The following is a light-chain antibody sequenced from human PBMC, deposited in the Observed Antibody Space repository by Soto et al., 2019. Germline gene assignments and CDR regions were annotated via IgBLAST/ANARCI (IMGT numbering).Light chain of an antibody. J-gene: IGKJ2*01. V-gene: IGKV3-15*01. CDR2: GAS. Sequence: EIVMTQSPATLSVSPGERASLSCRASQSVSSNLAWYQHKPGQAPRLLIFGASTRATGIPARFSGSGSGTEFTLTISSLQSEDYAIYFCHQYNNFMYTFGQGTKLELK. CDR1: QSVSSN. CDR3: HQYNNFMYT.